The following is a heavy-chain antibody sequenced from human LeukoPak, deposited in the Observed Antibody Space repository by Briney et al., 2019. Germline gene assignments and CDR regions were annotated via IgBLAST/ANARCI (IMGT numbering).Heavy chain of an antibody. CDR3: ARHGSEGGATHFDY. Sequence: GASVKVSCKASGYTFTGYYMHWVRQAPGQGLEWMGWINPNSGGTNYAQKFQGRVTMTRDTSISTAYMELSRLRSDDTAVYYCARHGSEGGATHFDYWGQGTLVTVSS. J-gene: IGHJ4*02. CDR1: GYTFTGYY. V-gene: IGHV1-2*02. D-gene: IGHD1-26*01. CDR2: INPNSGGT.